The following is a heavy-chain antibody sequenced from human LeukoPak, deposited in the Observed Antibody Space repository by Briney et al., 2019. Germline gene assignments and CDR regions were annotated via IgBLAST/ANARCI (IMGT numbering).Heavy chain of an antibody. CDR2: IYYSGST. D-gene: IGHD4-23*01. Sequence: PSETLSLTCTVSGGSISSGGYYWSWIRQHPGKGLEWIGYIYYSGSTYYNPSLKSRVTISVDTSKNQFSLKLSSVTAADTAVYYCARNYGGNSAGYYYYMDVWGKGTTVTVSS. CDR1: GGSISSGGYY. J-gene: IGHJ6*03. CDR3: ARNYGGNSAGYYYYMDV. V-gene: IGHV4-31*03.